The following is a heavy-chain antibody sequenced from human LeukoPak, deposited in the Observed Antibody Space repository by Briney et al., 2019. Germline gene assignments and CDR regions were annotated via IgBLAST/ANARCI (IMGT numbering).Heavy chain of an antibody. V-gene: IGHV3-23*01. D-gene: IGHD2-2*01. J-gene: IGHJ3*02. CDR3: ARDRVQGYCSSTSCHGAFDI. Sequence: GGSLRLSCAASGFTFSSYAMSWVRQAPGKGLEWVSAISGSGGSTYYADSVKGRFTISRDNSKNTLYLQMNSLRAEDTAVYYCARDRVQGYCSSTSCHGAFDIWGQGTMVTVSS. CDR1: GFTFSSYA. CDR2: ISGSGGST.